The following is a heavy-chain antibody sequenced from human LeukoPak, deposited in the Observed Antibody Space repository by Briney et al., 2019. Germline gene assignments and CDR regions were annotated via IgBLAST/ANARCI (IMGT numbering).Heavy chain of an antibody. CDR3: ARGGTFVSDY. Sequence: GGSLRLSCAASGFTFSTFWVSWVRQAPGKGLEWVANINQDGSEKYYVDSMKGRFTVSRDNAKNSLYLQMDSLRAEDTAVYYCARGGTFVSDYWGQGTLVTVSS. CDR2: INQDGSEK. CDR1: GFTFSTFW. D-gene: IGHD1-1*01. V-gene: IGHV3-7*01. J-gene: IGHJ4*02.